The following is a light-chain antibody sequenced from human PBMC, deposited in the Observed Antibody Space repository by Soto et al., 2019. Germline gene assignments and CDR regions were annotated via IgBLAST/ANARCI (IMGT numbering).Light chain of an antibody. Sequence: QAVVTQSSSASASLGSSVKLTCILSSGHNTYIIAWHQQQPGKAPRFLLTLDRSGSYNRGSGVPDRFSGSSSGADRYLTISNLQVEDEGDYYCETWDSNTHKVFGGGTKLTVL. CDR2: LDRSGSY. CDR1: SGHNTYI. J-gene: IGLJ3*02. V-gene: IGLV4-60*02. CDR3: ETWDSNTHKV.